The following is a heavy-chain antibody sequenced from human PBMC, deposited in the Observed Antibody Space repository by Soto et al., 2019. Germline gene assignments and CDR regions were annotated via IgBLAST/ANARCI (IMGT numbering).Heavy chain of an antibody. J-gene: IGHJ6*02. CDR2: ISYDGSKT. CDR1: GFTFSSYA. Sequence: QVQLVESGGGVVQPGRSLRLSCAASGFTFSSYAMHWVRQAPGKGLEWVAVISYDGSKTYYADSVKGRFTISRDNSKNTLYLQMNSLRAEDTAVYYCAKTEQPYYYYYGMDVWGQGTTVTVSS. D-gene: IGHD6-13*01. V-gene: IGHV3-30*04. CDR3: AKTEQPYYYYYGMDV.